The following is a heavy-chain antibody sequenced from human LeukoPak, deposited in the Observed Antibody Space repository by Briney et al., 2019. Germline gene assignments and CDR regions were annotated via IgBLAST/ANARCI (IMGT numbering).Heavy chain of an antibody. J-gene: IGHJ6*03. CDR1: GFTFSSYS. Sequence: GGSLRLSCAASGFTFSSYSMNWVRQAPGKGLEWVSSISSSSYIYYADSVKGRFTISRDNAKNSLYLQMDSLRAEDTAVYYCARKKADYYYYYMDVWGKGTTVTISS. V-gene: IGHV3-21*01. D-gene: IGHD6-13*01. CDR2: ISSSSYI. CDR3: ARKKADYYYYYMDV.